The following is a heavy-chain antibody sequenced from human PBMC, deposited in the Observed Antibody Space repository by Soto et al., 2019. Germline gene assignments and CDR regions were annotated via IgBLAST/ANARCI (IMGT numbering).Heavy chain of an antibody. J-gene: IGHJ6*02. Sequence: PSETLSLTCAVYGGSFSGYYWSWIRQPPGKGLEWIGEINHSGSTNYNPSLKSRVTISVDTSKNQFSLKLSSVTAADTAVYYCARDPLEGSMDVWGQGTTVTVSS. CDR1: GGSFSGYY. CDR3: ARDPLEGSMDV. V-gene: IGHV4-34*01. CDR2: INHSGST.